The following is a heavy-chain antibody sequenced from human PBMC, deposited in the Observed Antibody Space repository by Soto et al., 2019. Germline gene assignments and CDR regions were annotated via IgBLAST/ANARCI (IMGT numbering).Heavy chain of an antibody. CDR1: GVTYDCYS. D-gene: IGHD6-13*01. Sequence: ASVKVSSKASGVTYDCYSRSSGYHSQGQGLEWMRWISAYNGNTNYAQKLQGRVTMTTDTSTSTAYMELRSLRSDDTAVYYCASAFFYRSNWASRPFRSVMAFLGKRATVTV. CDR2: ISAYNGNT. CDR3: ASAFFYRSNWASRPFRSVMAF. J-gene: IGHJ6*01. V-gene: IGHV1-18*01.